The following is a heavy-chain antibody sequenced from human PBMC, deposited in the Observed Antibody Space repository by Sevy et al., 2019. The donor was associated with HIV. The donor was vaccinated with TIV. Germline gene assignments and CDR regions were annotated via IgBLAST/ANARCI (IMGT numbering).Heavy chain of an antibody. CDR1: GFTVSSNY. V-gene: IGHV3-53*01. CDR2: IYSGGST. CDR3: ARDPRIFGDYLLTYFDY. J-gene: IGHJ4*02. Sequence: GGSLRLSCAASGFTVSSNYMSWVRQAPGKGLEWVSVIYSGGSTYYADSVKGRFTISRDNSKNTLYLQLSSLRAEDTAVYYCARDPRIFGDYLLTYFDYWGQGVLVTVS. D-gene: IGHD4-17*01.